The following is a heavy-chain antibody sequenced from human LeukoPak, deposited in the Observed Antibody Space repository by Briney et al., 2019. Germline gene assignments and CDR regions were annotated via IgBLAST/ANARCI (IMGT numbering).Heavy chain of an antibody. J-gene: IGHJ4*02. CDR1: GYTLTELS. V-gene: IGHV1-24*01. CDR3: ATAPYDSSGCYYYYYFDY. D-gene: IGHD3-22*01. CDR2: SDPEDHET. Sequence: ASVKVSCKVSGYTLTELSMHCVRQAPGKGLEWMGGSDPEDHETVYAQKFQGRVTMTEDTSTDTAYMELSSLRSEDTAVYYCATAPYDSSGCYYYYYFDYWGQGTLVTVSS.